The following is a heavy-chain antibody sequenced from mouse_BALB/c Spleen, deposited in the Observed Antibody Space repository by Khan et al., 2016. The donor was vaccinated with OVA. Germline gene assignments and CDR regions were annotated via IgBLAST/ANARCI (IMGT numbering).Heavy chain of an antibody. J-gene: IGHJ3*01. Sequence: QVQLKQSGTELVRPGASVKLSCKASGYTFTNSWINWVKQRPGQGLEWIGNIYPSDSYINYNQKLRDKATLTVDKSSTTAYMHLSSPTSEDSAVYYCTRAGVDGSSFAYWGQGTLVTVSA. V-gene: IGHV1-69*02. CDR2: IYPSDSYI. D-gene: IGHD2-3*01. CDR3: TRAGVDGSSFAY. CDR1: GYTFTNSW.